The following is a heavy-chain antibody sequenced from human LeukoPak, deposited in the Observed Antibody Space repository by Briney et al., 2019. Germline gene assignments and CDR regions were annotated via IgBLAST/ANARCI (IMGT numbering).Heavy chain of an antibody. CDR2: ISSSSSHI. CDR3: ARDLNSGYSYGAEYFQH. CDR1: GFTFSSYS. V-gene: IGHV3-21*01. Sequence: GGSLRLSCAASGFTFSSYSMNWVRQAPGKGLEWVSSISSSSSHIYYADSVKGRFTISRDNAKNSLYLQMNSLRAEDTAVYYCARDLNSGYSYGAEYFQHWGQGTLVTVSS. D-gene: IGHD5-18*01. J-gene: IGHJ1*01.